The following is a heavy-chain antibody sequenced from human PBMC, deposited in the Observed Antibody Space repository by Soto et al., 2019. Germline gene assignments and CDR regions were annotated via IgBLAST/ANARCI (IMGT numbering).Heavy chain of an antibody. CDR2: ISYDGSNK. Sequence: GGSLRLSCAASGFTFSNYAMHWVRQAPGKGLEWVALISYDGSNKYYADSVKGRFTISRDNSKNTLYLQMNSLRAEDTAVFYCARLKLHYFDYWGQGTLVTVSS. D-gene: IGHD1-7*01. CDR3: ARLKLHYFDY. V-gene: IGHV3-30-3*01. CDR1: GFTFSNYA. J-gene: IGHJ4*02.